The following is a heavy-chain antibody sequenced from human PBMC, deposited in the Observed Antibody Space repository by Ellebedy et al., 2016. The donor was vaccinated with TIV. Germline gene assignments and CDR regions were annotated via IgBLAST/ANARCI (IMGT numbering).Heavy chain of an antibody. CDR2: IRSKAYGGTT. J-gene: IGHJ3*02. CDR1: GFTFSSYS. D-gene: IGHD3-22*01. CDR3: TRGFLDYYDSSGYLGYAFDI. Sequence: GESLKISXAASGFTFSSYSMNWVRQAPGKGLEWVGFIRSKAYGGTTEYAASVKGRFTISRDDSKSIAYLQMNSLKTEGTAVYYCTRGFLDYYDSSGYLGYAFDIWGQGTMVTVSS. V-gene: IGHV3-49*04.